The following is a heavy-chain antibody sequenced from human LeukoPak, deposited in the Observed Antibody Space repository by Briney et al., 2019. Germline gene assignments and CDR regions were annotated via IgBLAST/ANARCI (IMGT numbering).Heavy chain of an antibody. Sequence: SETLSLTCTVSGGSISSYYWSWIRQPPGKGLEWIGYIYYSGSTNYNPSLKSRVTISVDTSKNQFSLKLSSVTAADTAVYYCARSTLSTSSSWLSDYYYYMDVWGKGTTVTVSS. CDR2: IYYSGST. CDR3: ARSTLSTSSSWLSDYYYYMDV. V-gene: IGHV4-59*01. CDR1: GGSISSYY. J-gene: IGHJ6*03. D-gene: IGHD6-13*01.